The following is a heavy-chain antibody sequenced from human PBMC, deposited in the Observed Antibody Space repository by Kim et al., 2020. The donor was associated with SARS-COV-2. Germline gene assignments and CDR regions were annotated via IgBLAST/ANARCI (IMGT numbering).Heavy chain of an antibody. D-gene: IGHD2-8*01. Sequence: GGSLRLSCAASGFTFSNYWMHWVRQAPGKGLVWVSRINSDGSSTSYADSVKGRFTISRDNTKNTMFLQMNRLRAEDTAVYYCALLYVAVRHRATYYFD. CDR1: GFTFSNYW. CDR2: INSDGSST. J-gene: IGHJ4*01. CDR3: ALLYVAVRHRATYYFD. V-gene: IGHV3-74*01.